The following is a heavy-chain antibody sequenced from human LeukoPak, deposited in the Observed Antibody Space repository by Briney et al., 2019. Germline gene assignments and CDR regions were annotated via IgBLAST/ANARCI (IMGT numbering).Heavy chain of an antibody. J-gene: IGHJ4*02. V-gene: IGHV4-4*07. D-gene: IGHD3-16*01. CDR2: FYNSGST. Sequence: PSETLSLTCTVSGGSISNYYWSWIRQPAGKGLEWIGRFYNSGSTNYNPSLKSRVTMSVDTSKNQFSLKLSSVTAADTAVYYCARVGDYALKDWGQGTLVTASS. CDR1: GGSISNYY. CDR3: ARVGDYALKD.